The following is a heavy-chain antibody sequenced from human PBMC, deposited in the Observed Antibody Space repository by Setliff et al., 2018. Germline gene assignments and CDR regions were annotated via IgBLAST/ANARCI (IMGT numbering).Heavy chain of an antibody. D-gene: IGHD1-1*01. Sequence: SETLSLTCTVSGGSISNNNYYWGWIRQPPGKGLEWIGSINYRGSTYYNPSLKSRVTISVDTSKKQFSLKLGSVTAGDTAVYYCARTGTYRYFDYWGRGTLVTVSS. CDR1: GGSISNNNYY. J-gene: IGHJ4*02. CDR3: ARTGTYRYFDY. CDR2: INYRGST. V-gene: IGHV4-39*01.